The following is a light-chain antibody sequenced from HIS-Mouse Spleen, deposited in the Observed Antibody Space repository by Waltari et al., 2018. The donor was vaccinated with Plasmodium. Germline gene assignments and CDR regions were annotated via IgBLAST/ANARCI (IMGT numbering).Light chain of an antibody. V-gene: IGLV3-10*01. CDR1: ALPKKY. J-gene: IGLJ3*02. CDR3: YSTDSSGNHRV. Sequence: SYELTQPPSVSVSPGQTARLTCSGDALPKKYAYWYQPKSGPAPVLVSYEDSKRPSGSPERCSGSSAGTMATLTISGAQVEDEADYYCYSTDSSGNHRVFGGGTKLTVL. CDR2: EDS.